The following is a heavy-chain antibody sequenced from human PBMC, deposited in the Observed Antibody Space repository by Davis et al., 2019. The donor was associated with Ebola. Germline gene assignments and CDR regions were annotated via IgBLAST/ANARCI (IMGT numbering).Heavy chain of an antibody. Sequence: GESLKISCAASGLSFSGYEMTWVRQAPGKGPEFISYINSRSTIIFYADSVKDRFTISRDNSKNTLYLQMNSLRAEDTAVYYCAKDYYYGSGSLRPYYFDYWGQGTLVTVSS. CDR3: AKDYYYGSGSLRPYYFDY. CDR1: GLSFSGYE. J-gene: IGHJ4*02. D-gene: IGHD3-10*01. CDR2: INSRSTII. V-gene: IGHV3-48*03.